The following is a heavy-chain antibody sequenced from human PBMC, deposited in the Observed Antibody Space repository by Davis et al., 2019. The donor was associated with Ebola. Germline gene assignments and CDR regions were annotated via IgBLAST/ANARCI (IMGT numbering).Heavy chain of an antibody. CDR1: GYTFTSYW. V-gene: IGHV5-51*01. CDR3: LRQAYSSTWLI. D-gene: IGHD6-13*01. J-gene: IGHJ3*02. CDR2: IYPGDSDT. Sequence: GESLKISCKASGYTFTSYWIGWVRQTPGKGLEWMGIIYPGDSDTRYSPSFQGQVTISADKSISTAYLQWSSLKASDTATYYCLRQAYSSTWLIWGQGTMVTVSS.